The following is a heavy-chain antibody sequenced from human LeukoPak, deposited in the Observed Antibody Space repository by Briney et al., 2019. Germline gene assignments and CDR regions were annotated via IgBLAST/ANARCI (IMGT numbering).Heavy chain of an antibody. V-gene: IGHV4-34*01. Sequence: SETLSLTCAVYGGSFSGYYWSWIRQPPGEGLEWIGEINHSGSTNYNPSLKSRVTISVDTSKNQFSLKLSSVTAADTAVYYCAATLNDPGGGSFDYWGQGTLVTVSS. D-gene: IGHD2-15*01. CDR3: AATLNDPGGGSFDY. CDR2: INHSGST. J-gene: IGHJ4*02. CDR1: GGSFSGYY.